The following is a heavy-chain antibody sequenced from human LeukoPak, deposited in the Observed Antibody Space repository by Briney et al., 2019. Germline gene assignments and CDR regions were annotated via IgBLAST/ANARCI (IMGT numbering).Heavy chain of an antibody. CDR1: GFTFSSYW. CDR3: AKGGPPTGASPRPWDFNY. V-gene: IGHV3-74*01. D-gene: IGHD1-26*01. Sequence: GGSLRLSCAASGFTFSSYWMPWVRQAPGKGLVWVSRINSDGSSTSYADSVKGRFTISRDNAKNTLYLQMNSLRAEDTAVYYCAKGGPPTGASPRPWDFNYWGQGTLVTVSS. J-gene: IGHJ4*02. CDR2: INSDGSST.